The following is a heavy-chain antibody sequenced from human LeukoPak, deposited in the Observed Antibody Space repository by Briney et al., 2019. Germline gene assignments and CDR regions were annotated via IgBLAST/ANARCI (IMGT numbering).Heavy chain of an antibody. J-gene: IGHJ4*02. CDR3: ARGPGGSSSSDFDY. CDR2: INTDGSST. CDR1: GFIFSSYW. V-gene: IGHV3-74*01. D-gene: IGHD6-6*01. Sequence: GGSLRLSCAASGFIFSSYWMHWVRQAPGKGLVWVSRINTDGSSTSYADSVKGRFTISRDNAKNTLYLQMNSLRAEDTAVYYCARGPGGSSSSDFDYWGQGTLVTVSS.